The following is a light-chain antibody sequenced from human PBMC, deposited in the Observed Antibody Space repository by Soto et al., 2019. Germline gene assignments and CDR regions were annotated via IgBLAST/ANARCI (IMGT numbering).Light chain of an antibody. CDR1: QSLVHSDGRTC. CDR2: KVS. J-gene: IGKJ5*01. Sequence: LMTQSPLSLPVTLGQPASISCRSSQSLVHSDGRTCLSWFQQRPGQSPRRLIYKVSNRDSGVPDRFSGGGSGTDFTLRISRVEAEDVGVYYCLVGTHGVTFGQGTRLEIK. CDR3: LVGTHGVT. V-gene: IGKV2-30*02.